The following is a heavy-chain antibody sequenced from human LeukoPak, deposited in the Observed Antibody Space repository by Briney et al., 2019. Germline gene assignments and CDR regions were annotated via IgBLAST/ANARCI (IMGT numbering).Heavy chain of an antibody. D-gene: IGHD3-3*01. CDR1: GGSISSSNYY. V-gene: IGHV4-39*01. Sequence: SETLSLTCTVSGGSISSSNYYWDWIRRPPGKGLEWIGSIYYSGSTYYNPSLKSRVTISVDTSKNQFSLKLSSVTAADTAVYYCARSVDFWSRNWFDPWGQGTLVTVSS. J-gene: IGHJ5*02. CDR2: IYYSGST. CDR3: ARSVDFWSRNWFDP.